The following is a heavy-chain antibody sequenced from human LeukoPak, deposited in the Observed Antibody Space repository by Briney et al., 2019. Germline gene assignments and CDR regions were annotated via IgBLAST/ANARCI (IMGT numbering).Heavy chain of an antibody. D-gene: IGHD1-14*01. CDR3: ARERPGYFDY. Sequence: SETLSPTCTVSGGSISSGDYYWSWIRQPPGKGLEWIGYIYYSGSTYYNPSLKSRVTISVDTSKNQFSLKLSSVTAADTAVYYCARERPGYFDYWGQGTLVTVSS. CDR1: GGSISSGDYY. CDR2: IYYSGST. V-gene: IGHV4-30-4*01. J-gene: IGHJ4*02.